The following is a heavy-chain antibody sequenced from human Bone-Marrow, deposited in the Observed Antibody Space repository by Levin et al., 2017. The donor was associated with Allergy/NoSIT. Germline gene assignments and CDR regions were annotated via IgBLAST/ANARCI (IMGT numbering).Heavy chain of an antibody. CDR2: THLGDSDT. CDR3: ARQALVMTSFCHYMDV. V-gene: IGHV5-51*01. D-gene: IGHD2/OR15-2a*01. CDR1: GFAFATYW. Sequence: KVSCQGSGFAFATYWIAWVRQMPGKGLEWMGITHLGDSDTRYSPSFQGQVTMSADKSTNTAYLQWNSLKASDTAMYYCARQALVMTSFCHYMDVWGTGTTVIVSS. J-gene: IGHJ6*03.